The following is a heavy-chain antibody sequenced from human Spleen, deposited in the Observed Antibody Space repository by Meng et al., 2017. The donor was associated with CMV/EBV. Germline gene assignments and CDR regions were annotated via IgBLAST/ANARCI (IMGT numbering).Heavy chain of an antibody. CDR3: AHILTFGGGDY. D-gene: IGHD3-16*01. Sequence: QTPFKAAAPTLVKPTQTLTLTVTFSGFSLSTSGVGVGWIRQPPGKALEWLALIYWDDDKRYSPSLKSRLTITKDTSKNQVVLTMTNMDPVDTATYYCAHILTFGGGDYWGQGTLVTVSS. CDR1: GFSLSTSGVG. J-gene: IGHJ4*02. CDR2: IYWDDDK. V-gene: IGHV2-5*02.